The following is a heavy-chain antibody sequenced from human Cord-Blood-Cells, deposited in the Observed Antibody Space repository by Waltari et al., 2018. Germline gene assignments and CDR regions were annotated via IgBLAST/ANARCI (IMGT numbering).Heavy chain of an antibody. J-gene: IGHJ5*02. Sequence: QVQLQQWGAGLLKPSETLSLTCAVYGGSFSGYYWSWIRQPPGKGLEWIGEINHSGSTNYHPSLKSRVTISVDTSKNQFSLKLSSVTAADTAVYYCARGGACSSTSCYNWFDPWGQGTLVTVSS. V-gene: IGHV4-34*01. D-gene: IGHD2-2*01. CDR2: INHSGST. CDR3: ARGGACSSTSCYNWFDP. CDR1: GGSFSGYY.